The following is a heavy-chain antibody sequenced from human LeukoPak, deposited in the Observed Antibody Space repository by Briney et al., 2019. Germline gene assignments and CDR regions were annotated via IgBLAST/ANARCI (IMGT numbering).Heavy chain of an antibody. CDR1: GGTFSSYA. Sequence: SVKVSCKASGGTFSSYAISWVRQAPGQGLEWMGGIIPIFGTANYAQKFQGRVTITADEPTSTAYMELSSLRSEDTAVYYCARRPRLSDAFDIWGQGTMVTVSS. J-gene: IGHJ3*02. V-gene: IGHV1-69*13. CDR2: IIPIFGTA. D-gene: IGHD4/OR15-4a*01. CDR3: ARRPRLSDAFDI.